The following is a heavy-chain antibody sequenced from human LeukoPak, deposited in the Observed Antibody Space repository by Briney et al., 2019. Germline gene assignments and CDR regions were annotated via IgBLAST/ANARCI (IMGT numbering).Heavy chain of an antibody. J-gene: IGHJ3*02. Sequence: SETLSLTCAVYGGPFSGYYWSWIRQPPGKGLEWIGEINHSGSTNYNPSLKSRVTISVDTSKNQFSLKPSSVTAADTAVYYCARLDGSNFAFDIWGQGTMVTVSS. CDR2: INHSGST. CDR3: ARLDGSNFAFDI. V-gene: IGHV4-34*01. D-gene: IGHD1-26*01. CDR1: GGPFSGYY.